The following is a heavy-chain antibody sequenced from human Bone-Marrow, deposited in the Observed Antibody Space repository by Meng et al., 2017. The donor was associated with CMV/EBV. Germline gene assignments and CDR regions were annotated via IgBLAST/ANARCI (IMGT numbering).Heavy chain of an antibody. CDR1: GFTFSSYS. CDR3: AREGYSSGWFPDC. J-gene: IGHJ4*02. CDR2: ISSSGSTI. Sequence: GGSLRLSCAASGFTFSSYSMNWVRQAPGKGLEWVSYISSSGSTIYYADSLKGRFTISRDNAKNSLYLQMNSLRAEDTAVYYCAREGYSSGWFPDCWGQGTLVTVSS. D-gene: IGHD6-19*01. V-gene: IGHV3-48*04.